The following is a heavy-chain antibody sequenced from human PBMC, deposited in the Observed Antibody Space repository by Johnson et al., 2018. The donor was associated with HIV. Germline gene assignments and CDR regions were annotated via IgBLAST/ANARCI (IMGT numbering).Heavy chain of an antibody. CDR1: GFTFSDYY. CDR2: ISTSGSTT. J-gene: IGHJ3*02. D-gene: IGHD1-26*01. Sequence: QVQLVESGGGLVKPGGSLRLSCAASGFTFSDYYMSWIRQAPGKGLEWVSYISTSGSTTDYVDSVKGRCTISRDKSKNTLYLQMGSLRVEDMAVYYCARALRYSGSLWAFDIWGQGTMVTVSS. CDR3: ARALRYSGSLWAFDI. V-gene: IGHV3-11*04.